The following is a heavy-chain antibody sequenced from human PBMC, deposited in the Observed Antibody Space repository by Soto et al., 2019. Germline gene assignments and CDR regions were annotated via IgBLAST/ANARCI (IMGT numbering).Heavy chain of an antibody. D-gene: IGHD3-3*01. V-gene: IGHV1-69*04. CDR1: GGTFSSYT. Sequence: GASVKVSCKASGGTFSSYTISWVRQAPGQGLEWMGRIIPILGIANYAQKFQGRVTITADKSTSTAYMELSSLRSEDTAVYYCARDLMSLADFWSGYYRYYFDYWGQGTLVTVSS. CDR2: IIPILGIA. J-gene: IGHJ4*02. CDR3: ARDLMSLADFWSGYYRYYFDY.